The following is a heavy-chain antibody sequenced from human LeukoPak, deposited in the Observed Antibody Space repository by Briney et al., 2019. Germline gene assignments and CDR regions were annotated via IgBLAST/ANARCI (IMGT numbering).Heavy chain of an antibody. V-gene: IGHV4-34*01. CDR1: GGSFSGYY. J-gene: IGHJ4*02. D-gene: IGHD1-26*01. CDR3: ARRNIVGATLKY. Sequence: SETLSLTCAVYGGSFSGYYWSWIRLPPGKGLEWIGEINHSGSTNYNPSLKSRATISVDTSKNQFSLKLSSVTAADTAVYYCARRNIVGATLKYWGQGTLVTVSS. CDR2: INHSGST.